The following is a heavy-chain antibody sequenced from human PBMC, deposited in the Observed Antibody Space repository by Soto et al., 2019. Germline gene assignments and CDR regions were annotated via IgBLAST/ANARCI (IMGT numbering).Heavy chain of an antibody. Sequence: QVQLVQSGAEVKKPGSSVKVSCKTSGGPFKAYAVSWVRQAPGQGLEWMGGIIPVFGAPTYAQDFQGRVNITADKSTSTAYMELSNLRFDDTAVYYCATDRAAASGIHAFDIWGQGTMDAVSS. CDR2: IIPVFGAP. CDR1: GGPFKAYA. J-gene: IGHJ3*02. CDR3: ATDRAAASGIHAFDI. V-gene: IGHV1-69*06. D-gene: IGHD6-13*01.